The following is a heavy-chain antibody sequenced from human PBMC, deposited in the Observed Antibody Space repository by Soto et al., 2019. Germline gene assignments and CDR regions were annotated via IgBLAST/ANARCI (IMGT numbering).Heavy chain of an antibody. CDR3: ARGGSLNWYFDL. Sequence: EVQLVEAGGGLDQPGGSMRIPCAASGFPLSSYWMHWVRQAPGKGLVWVSRINSDGSSTSYADSVKGRFTISRDNAKNTLYLHMNSLRAEDTAVYYCARGGSLNWYFDLWGRGTLVTVSS. V-gene: IGHV3-74*01. CDR1: GFPLSSYW. J-gene: IGHJ2*01. D-gene: IGHD1-26*01. CDR2: INSDGSST.